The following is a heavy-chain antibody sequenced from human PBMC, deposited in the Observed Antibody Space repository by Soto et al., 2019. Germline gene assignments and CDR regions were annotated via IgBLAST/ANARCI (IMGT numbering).Heavy chain of an antibody. D-gene: IGHD1-26*01. Sequence: PGGSLRLSCAASGFTFSSYAMSWVRQAPGKGLEWVSAISGSGGSTYYADSVKGRFTISRDNSKNTLYLQMNSLRAEDTAVYYCANSPGVVGAPQVGYYYGMDVWGQGTTVTVSS. V-gene: IGHV3-23*01. CDR2: ISGSGGST. CDR3: ANSPGVVGAPQVGYYYGMDV. CDR1: GFTFSSYA. J-gene: IGHJ6*02.